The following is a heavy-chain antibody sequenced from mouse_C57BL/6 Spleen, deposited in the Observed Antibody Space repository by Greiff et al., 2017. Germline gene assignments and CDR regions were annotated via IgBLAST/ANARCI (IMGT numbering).Heavy chain of an antibody. CDR1: GYTFTSYW. Sequence: QVQLQQPGAELVKPGASVKLSCKASGYTFTSYWMHWVKQRPGQGLEWIGMIPPNSGSTNYNEKFQSKATLTVDKSSSTAYMQLSSLTSEDSAVYYCASSSGYPYYYALDYGGQGTSVTVSS. CDR2: IPPNSGST. CDR3: ASSSGYPYYYALDY. V-gene: IGHV1-64*01. D-gene: IGHD3-2*02. J-gene: IGHJ4*01.